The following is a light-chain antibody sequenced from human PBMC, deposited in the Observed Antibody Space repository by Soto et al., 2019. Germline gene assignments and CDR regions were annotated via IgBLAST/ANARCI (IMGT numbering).Light chain of an antibody. Sequence: QSVLAQSPSASASLGASVKLTCTLSSGHNTNAIAWHQQRPEKGPRFLMKLNSDGSHSRGGGIPDRFSGSSSGAERYLTISGLQSEDEADYYCQTWDTGMVFGGGTKLTVL. CDR3: QTWDTGMV. V-gene: IGLV4-69*01. CDR1: SGHNTNA. J-gene: IGLJ2*01. CDR2: LNSDGSH.